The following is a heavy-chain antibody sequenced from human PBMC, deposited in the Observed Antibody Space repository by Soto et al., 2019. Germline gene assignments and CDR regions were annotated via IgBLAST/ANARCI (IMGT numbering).Heavy chain of an antibody. V-gene: IGHV1-18*01. CDR3: ARGGPVTTSYYYYMDV. D-gene: IGHD4-17*01. Sequence: ASVKVSCKASGYTLTSYGVSWVRQAPGQGLEWMGWISAYNGNTNYAQKLQGRVTMTTDTSTSTAYMELRSLRSDDTAVYYCARGGPVTTSYYYYMDVWGKGTTLTVSS. J-gene: IGHJ6*03. CDR1: GYTLTSYG. CDR2: ISAYNGNT.